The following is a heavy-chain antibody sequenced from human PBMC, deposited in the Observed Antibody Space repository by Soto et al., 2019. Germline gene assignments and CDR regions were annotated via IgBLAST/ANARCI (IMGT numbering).Heavy chain of an antibody. J-gene: IGHJ4*02. Sequence: NPSETLSLTCAVYGGSFSGYYWSWIRQPPGKGLEWIGEINHSGSTNYNPSLKSRVTISVDTSKNQFSLKLSSVTAADTAVYYCARFPGRRYYFDYWGQGXLVTVYS. CDR3: ARFPGRRYYFDY. V-gene: IGHV4-34*01. CDR2: INHSGST. CDR1: GGSFSGYY.